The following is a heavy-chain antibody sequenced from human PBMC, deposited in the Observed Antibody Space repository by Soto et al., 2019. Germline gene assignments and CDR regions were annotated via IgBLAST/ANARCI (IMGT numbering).Heavy chain of an antibody. Sequence: ASVKVSCKASGYTFTSYDINWVRQATGQGLEWMGWMNPNSGNTGYAQKFQGRVTMTRNTSISTAYMELSSLRSEDTAVYYCAREGDFWSGYSIVRRFDPWGQGTLVTVSS. D-gene: IGHD3-3*01. V-gene: IGHV1-8*01. CDR3: AREGDFWSGYSIVRRFDP. CDR2: MNPNSGNT. J-gene: IGHJ5*02. CDR1: GYTFTSYD.